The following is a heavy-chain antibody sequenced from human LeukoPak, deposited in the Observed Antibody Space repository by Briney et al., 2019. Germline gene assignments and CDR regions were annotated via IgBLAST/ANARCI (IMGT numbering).Heavy chain of an antibody. V-gene: IGHV3-30*02. J-gene: IGHJ3*02. CDR2: IWFDGSHT. CDR3: AKDLGIAALDI. Sequence: GGSLRLSCAASGFIFSNYGMHWVRQAPGKGLEWVAVIWFDGSHTYHADSVKGRFTISRDNSKNTLYLQMNSLRAEDTAVYYCAKDLGIAALDIWGQGTMVTVSS. CDR1: GFIFSNYG. D-gene: IGHD6-6*01.